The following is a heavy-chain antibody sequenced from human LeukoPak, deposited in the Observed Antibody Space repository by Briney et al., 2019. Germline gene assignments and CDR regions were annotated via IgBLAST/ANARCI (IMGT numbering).Heavy chain of an antibody. CDR1: GFSFSSYW. CDR3: ARDGYRENDY. J-gene: IGHJ4*02. Sequence: GGSLRLSCAASGFSFSSYWMHWVRHAPGKGLEWVSCINSDGSSTTYSDSVKGRFTISRDNAKNSLYLQMNSLRAEDTAVYYCARDGYRENDYWGQGALVTVSS. D-gene: IGHD5-12*01. V-gene: IGHV3-74*01. CDR2: INSDGSST.